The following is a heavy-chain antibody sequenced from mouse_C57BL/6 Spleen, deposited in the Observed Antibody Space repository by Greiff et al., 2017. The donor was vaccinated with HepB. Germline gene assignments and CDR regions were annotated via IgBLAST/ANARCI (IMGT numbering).Heavy chain of an antibody. CDR2: IYPRDGST. Sequence: VQLQQSGPELVKPGASVKLSCKASGYTFTSYDINWVKQRPGKGLEWIGRIYPRDGSTKYNEKLKGKATLTVDTSSSTVYMELHSLTSEDSAVYFCAREEYYSFAYSGQGTLVTVSS. CDR1: GYTFTSYD. J-gene: IGHJ3*01. CDR3: AREEYYSFAY. D-gene: IGHD1-1*01. V-gene: IGHV1-85*01.